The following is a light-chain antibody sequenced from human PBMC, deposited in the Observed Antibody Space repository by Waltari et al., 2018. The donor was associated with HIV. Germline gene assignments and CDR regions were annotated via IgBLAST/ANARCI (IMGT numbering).Light chain of an antibody. J-gene: IGKJ1*01. CDR2: KVS. CDR1: RSLVSSDGNTF. CDR3: MQGTHWPPWT. Sequence: DVVMTQYPLSLAVTLGQPASMSCRSSRSLVSSDGNTFLSWFQQRPGQSPRRLIYKVSDRDSGVPDRFSGSGSGTDVTLRISRVEAEDVGIYYCMQGTHWPPWTFGQGTKVEIK. V-gene: IGKV2-30*01.